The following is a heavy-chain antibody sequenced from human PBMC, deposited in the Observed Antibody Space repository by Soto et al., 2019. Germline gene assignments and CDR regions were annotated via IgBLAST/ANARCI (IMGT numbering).Heavy chain of an antibody. CDR2: IDSYGSST. CDR3: VRGLGNSDH. CDR1: GFTFSSYW. V-gene: IGHV3-74*03. Sequence: EVQLVESGGGLVQPGGSQRLSCVASGFTFSSYWMHWVRQVPGKEPVWVSFIDSYGSSTKYADSVRGRFTISRDNAKNTLYLLMNSLRVEDTVVYYCVRGLGNSDHWGQGTLVTVSS. J-gene: IGHJ4*02.